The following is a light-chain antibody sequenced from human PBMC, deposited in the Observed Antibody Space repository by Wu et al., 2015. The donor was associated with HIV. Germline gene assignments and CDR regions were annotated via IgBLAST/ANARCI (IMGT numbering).Light chain of an antibody. CDR3: QQRSNWPKFT. Sequence: EIVLTQSPATLSLSPGERATLSCRASQSVSSYLAWYQQKPGQPPRLLIYDASNRATGIPARFSGSGSGTDFILTISSLEPEDFAVYYCQQRSNWPKFTFGPGTKVDIK. V-gene: IGKV3-11*01. CDR2: DAS. CDR1: QSVSSY. J-gene: IGKJ3*01.